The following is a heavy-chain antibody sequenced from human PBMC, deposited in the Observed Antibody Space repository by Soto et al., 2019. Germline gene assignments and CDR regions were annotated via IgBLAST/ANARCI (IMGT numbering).Heavy chain of an antibody. CDR1: GFTFSSYA. CDR2: ISYDGSNK. CDR3: ARANVASTYYYYYYGMDV. J-gene: IGHJ6*02. Sequence: QVQLVESGGGVVQPGRSLRLSCAASGFTFSSYAMHWVRQAPGKGLEWVAVISYDGSNKYYADSVKGRFTISRDNSKNTLYLQMNSRRAEDTAVYYCARANVASTYYYYYYGMDVWGQGTTVTVSS. V-gene: IGHV3-30-3*01. D-gene: IGHD1-26*01.